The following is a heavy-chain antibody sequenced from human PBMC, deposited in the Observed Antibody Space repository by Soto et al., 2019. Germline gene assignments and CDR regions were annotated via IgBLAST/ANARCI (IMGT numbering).Heavy chain of an antibody. D-gene: IGHD3-22*01. CDR2: IYHSGST. Sequence: SETLSLTCAVSGYSISSGYYWGWIRQPPGKGLEWIGSIYHSGSTYYNPSLKSRVTISVDTSKNQFSLKLSSVTPADTAVYYCARSLYYYDSSGYYSNGYYVDDWGQGTLVTVS. CDR3: ARSLYYYDSSGYYSNGYYVDD. V-gene: IGHV4-38-2*01. J-gene: IGHJ4*02. CDR1: GYSISSGYY.